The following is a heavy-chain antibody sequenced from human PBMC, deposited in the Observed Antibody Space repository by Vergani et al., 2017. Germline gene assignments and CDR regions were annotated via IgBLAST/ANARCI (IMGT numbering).Heavy chain of an antibody. J-gene: IGHJ4*02. Sequence: QVKLVQSGAEVKKPGASVKVSCKASGYTLTSYGLSWVRHAPGKGLEWMGWTSAYNGNTNYAQKIQGRVTMNTASSTSTAYMELRSPRSDDPAVYYCARCYLVYGSGVTFFDYWGQGTLVTVAS. CDR2: TSAYNGNT. CDR1: GYTLTSYG. CDR3: ARCYLVYGSGVTFFDY. D-gene: IGHD3-10*01. V-gene: IGHV1-18*01.